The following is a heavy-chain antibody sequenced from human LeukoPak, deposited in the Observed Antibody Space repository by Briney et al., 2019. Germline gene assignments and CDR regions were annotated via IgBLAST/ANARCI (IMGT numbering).Heavy chain of an antibody. CDR3: ARDSFRGSDYYYGMDV. CDR2: IIPIFGTA. V-gene: IGHV1-69*06. Sequence: SVKVSCKASGGTFSSYAISWVRQAPGQGLEWMGGIIPIFGTANYAQKFQGRVTITADKSTSTAYMELSSLRSEDTAVYYCARDSFRGSDYYYGMDVWGQGTTVTVSS. J-gene: IGHJ6*02. D-gene: IGHD3-10*01. CDR1: GGTFSSYA.